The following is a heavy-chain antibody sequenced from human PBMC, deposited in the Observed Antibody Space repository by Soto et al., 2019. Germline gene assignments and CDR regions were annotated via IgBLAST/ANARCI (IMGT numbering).Heavy chain of an antibody. CDR3: ARSAYYDILTGYYNVMGY. CDR2: TSAYNGNT. CDR1: GYTFTSYG. J-gene: IGHJ4*02. D-gene: IGHD3-9*01. Sequence: QVQLVQSGAEVKKPGASVKVSCKASGYTFTSYGISWVRQAPGQGLEWMGWTSAYNGNTNYAQKLQGRVTMTTDTSTSQAYMELRSLRSDDTAVYYCARSAYYDILTGYYNVMGYWGQGTLVTVSS. V-gene: IGHV1-18*01.